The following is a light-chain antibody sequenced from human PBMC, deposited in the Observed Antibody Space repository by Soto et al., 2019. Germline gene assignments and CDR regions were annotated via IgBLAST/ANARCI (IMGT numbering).Light chain of an antibody. CDR1: QSVSSY. CDR2: DAS. Sequence: EIVFTQSPATLSLYTGERATLSCRASQSVSSYLSWYHQKPGQAPRLLIYDASSGAGGIPARFSGSWSGTDFILTISSLEAEDFAVYCCQQGCHWFTFGGGTKVDIK. J-gene: IGKJ4*01. V-gene: IGKV3-11*01. CDR3: QQGCHWFT.